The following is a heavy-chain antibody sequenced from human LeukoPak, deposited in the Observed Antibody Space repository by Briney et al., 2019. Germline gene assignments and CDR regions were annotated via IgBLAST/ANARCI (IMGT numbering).Heavy chain of an antibody. J-gene: IGHJ3*01. V-gene: IGHV3-21*01. CDR3: ARMSGRHYYDSSGSQN. CDR1: GFTFSTYN. Sequence: PGGSLRLSCEASGFTFSTYNMNWVRQAPGKRLEWVSSITSSSSYAFYADSVKGRFTISRDNAKNSLYLQMNSLRAEDTAVYYCARMSGRHYYDSSGSQNWGQGTMVTVSS. CDR2: ITSSSSYA. D-gene: IGHD3-22*01.